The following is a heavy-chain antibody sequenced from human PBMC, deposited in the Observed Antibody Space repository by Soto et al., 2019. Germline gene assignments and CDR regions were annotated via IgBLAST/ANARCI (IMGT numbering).Heavy chain of an antibody. D-gene: IGHD4-4*01. CDR3: AKRTVDNWFDP. J-gene: IGHJ5*02. CDR2: ISGRGGST. Sequence: EVQLLESGGGLVQPGVSLRLSCAASGLTFSSYAMSWVRQAPGKGLEWVSAISGRGGSTYYADSGKSRFTISRDNSKNTLYLQMNSLRAEDTAVYYWAKRTVDNWFDPWGQGNLVTVSS. V-gene: IGHV3-23*01. CDR1: GLTFSSYA.